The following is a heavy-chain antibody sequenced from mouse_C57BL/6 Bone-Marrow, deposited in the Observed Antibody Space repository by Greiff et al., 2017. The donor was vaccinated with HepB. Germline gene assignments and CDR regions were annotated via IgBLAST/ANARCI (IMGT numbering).Heavy chain of an antibody. V-gene: IGHV1-64*01. CDR3: ARWGIRFAY. J-gene: IGHJ3*01. Sequence: QVQLQQPGAELVKPGASVKLSCKASGYTFTSYWMHWVKQRPGQGLEWIGMIHPNSGSTNYNEKFKSKATLTVDKSSSTAYMQLSSLTSGDSAVYYCARWGIRFAYWGQGTLVTVSA. CDR2: IHPNSGST. CDR1: GYTFTSYW.